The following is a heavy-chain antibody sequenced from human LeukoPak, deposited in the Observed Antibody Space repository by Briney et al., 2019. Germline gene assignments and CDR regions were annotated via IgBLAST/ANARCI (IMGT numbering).Heavy chain of an antibody. CDR2: IIPIFGTA. CDR1: GGTFSSYA. J-gene: IGHJ6*03. V-gene: IGHV1-69*06. CDR3: ARTTEGGYIGYFYYYYMDV. D-gene: IGHD5-18*01. Sequence: ASVKVSCKASGGTFSSYAISWVRQAPGQGLEWMGGIIPIFGTANYAQKFRGRVTITADKSTSTAYMELSSLRSEDTAVYYCARTTEGGYIGYFYYYYMDVWGKGTTVTISS.